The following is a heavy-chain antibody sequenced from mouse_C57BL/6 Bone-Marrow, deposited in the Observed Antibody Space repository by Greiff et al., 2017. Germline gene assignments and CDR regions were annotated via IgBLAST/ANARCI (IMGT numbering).Heavy chain of an antibody. CDR3: VRLGRKGFDY. CDR2: IRSKSNNYAT. Sequence: EVKLVESGGGLVQPKGSLKLSCAASGFSFNTYAMNWVRQAPGQGLEWVARIRSKSNNYATYYADSVKDRFTISRDDSESMLYLQMNNLKTEDTAMYYCVRLGRKGFDYWGQGTTLTVSS. CDR1: GFSFNTYA. J-gene: IGHJ2*01. D-gene: IGHD4-1*01. V-gene: IGHV10-1*01.